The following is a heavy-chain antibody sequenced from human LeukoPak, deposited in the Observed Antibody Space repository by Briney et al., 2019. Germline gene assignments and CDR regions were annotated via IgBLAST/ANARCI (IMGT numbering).Heavy chain of an antibody. CDR2: IHTSGNS. V-gene: IGHV4-4*07. Sequence: SETLSLTCTVSGGSISTYYWSWIQQPAGKGLEWIGRIHTSGNSDYNPSLKSRVTMSVDTSKNRFSLKVRSVTAADTAVYYCAREGSATARPFVSNDYWGQGTLVTVSS. CDR1: GGSISTYY. J-gene: IGHJ4*02. D-gene: IGHD6-6*01. CDR3: AREGSATARPFVSNDY.